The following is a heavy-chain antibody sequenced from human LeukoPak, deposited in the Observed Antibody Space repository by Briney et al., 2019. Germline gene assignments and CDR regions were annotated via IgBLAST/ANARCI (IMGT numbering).Heavy chain of an antibody. CDR1: GGSISPYY. V-gene: IGHV4-4*07. Sequence: PSETLSLTCTVSGGSISPYYYNWIRQPVGKGLEWIGRISTSGTTNYNPSLKSRLMMSIDTSKSQFSLKLSSVTAADTAVYYCARDVGSGWFNYWGQGTLVTVSS. J-gene: IGHJ4*02. CDR2: ISTSGTT. D-gene: IGHD6-19*01. CDR3: ARDVGSGWFNY.